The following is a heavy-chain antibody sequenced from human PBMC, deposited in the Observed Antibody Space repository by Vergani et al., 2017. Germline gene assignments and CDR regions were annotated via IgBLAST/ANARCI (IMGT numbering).Heavy chain of an antibody. CDR3: ASPRTAENLPKPLYYFFGWDV. D-gene: IGHD7-27*01. J-gene: IGHJ6*02. CDR2: ITPFFPTG. CDR1: GGTFNIYS. Sequence: QVQLVQSGAEVKKPGSSVKVSCKASGGTFNIYSVSWLRQAPGQGPEWMGGITPFFPTGHYAQKFQGRVTITADESATTVYMELSSLRSEDTAVYYCASPRTAENLPKPLYYFFGWDVWGQGTTVTVS. V-gene: IGHV1-69*12.